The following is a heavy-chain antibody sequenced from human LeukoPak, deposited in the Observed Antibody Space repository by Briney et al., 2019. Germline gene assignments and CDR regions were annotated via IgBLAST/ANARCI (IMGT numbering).Heavy chain of an antibody. D-gene: IGHD6-13*01. Sequence: SVTVSCKASVGTFINYAISWVRQAPGQGLEWMGGIIPIFGTANYAQKFQGRVTITSDESTNTAYMELSSLRSEDTAVYYCAIIPGIAAAADYWGQGTLVTVSS. CDR3: AIIPGIAAAADY. CDR2: IIPIFGTA. J-gene: IGHJ4*02. CDR1: VGTFINYA. V-gene: IGHV1-69*01.